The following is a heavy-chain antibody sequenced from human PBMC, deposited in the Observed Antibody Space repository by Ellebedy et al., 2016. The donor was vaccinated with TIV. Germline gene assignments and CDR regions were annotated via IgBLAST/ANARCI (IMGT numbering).Heavy chain of an antibody. V-gene: IGHV4-34*01. CDR1: GGSFSGYD. D-gene: IGHD2-2*01. CDR3: ARCRLTPHRNCRSTSCSIDY. CDR2: SNHSGLS. Sequence: MPSETLSLTCAVYGGSFSGYDWSWIRQPTEKELEWIGESNHSGLSNYNPSLKSRFTVSVDTSRDQFSLKLSSVTSADTAVYDCARCRLTPHRNCRSTSCSIDYWGQGTLVTVSS. J-gene: IGHJ4*02.